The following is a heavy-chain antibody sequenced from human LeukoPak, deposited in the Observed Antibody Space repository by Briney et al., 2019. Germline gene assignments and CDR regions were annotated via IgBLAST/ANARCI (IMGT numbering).Heavy chain of an antibody. D-gene: IGHD2-2*01. V-gene: IGHV3-30-3*01. CDR3: ARWASSTANSLWNRYYYGMDV. CDR1: GFTLSSYA. Sequence: GGSLRLSCAASGFTLSSYAMHWVRQAPGKGLEWVAVISYDGSNKYYADSVKGRFTISRDNSKNTLYLQMNSLRAEDTAVYYCARWASSTANSLWNRYYYGMDVWGQGTTVTVSS. CDR2: ISYDGSNK. J-gene: IGHJ6*02.